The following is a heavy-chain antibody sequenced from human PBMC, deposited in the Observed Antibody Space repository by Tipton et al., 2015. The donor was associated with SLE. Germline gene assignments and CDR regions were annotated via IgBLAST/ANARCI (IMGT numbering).Heavy chain of an antibody. J-gene: IGHJ5*02. Sequence: TLSLTCAVSGFSISSGYYWGWIRQAPGKGLEWVGSIYHSGSTYYSPSLKSRVTISVDTSKNQFSLKVSSVTAAGTAVYFCARHRSGSSWLDPWGQGTLVTVAS. CDR3: ARHRSGSSWLDP. CDR1: GFSISSGYY. V-gene: IGHV4-38-2*01. D-gene: IGHD1-26*01. CDR2: IYHSGST.